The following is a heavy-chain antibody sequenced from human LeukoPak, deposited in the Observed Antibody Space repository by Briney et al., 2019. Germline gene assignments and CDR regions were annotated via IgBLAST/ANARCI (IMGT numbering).Heavy chain of an antibody. CDR1: GGSLNGYY. V-gene: IGHV4-59*01. CDR2: VAYSGAT. J-gene: IGHJ5*02. D-gene: IGHD5-12*01. Sequence: SETLSLTCTVSGGSLNGYYWSWIRQPPGKGLEWIGYVAYSGATNYNLSFKSRVTISLDTSKTQFSLKLSSVTAADTAFYYCARTVSGYYFNAWGPGTLVTVSS. CDR3: ARTVSGYYFNA.